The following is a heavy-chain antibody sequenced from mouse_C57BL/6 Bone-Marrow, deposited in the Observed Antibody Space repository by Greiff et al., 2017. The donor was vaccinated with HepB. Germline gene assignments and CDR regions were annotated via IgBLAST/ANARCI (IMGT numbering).Heavy chain of an antibody. V-gene: IGHV3-6*01. Sequence: EVQLQQSGPGLVKPSQSLSLTCSVTGYSITSGYYWNWIRQFPGNKLEWMGYISYDGSNNYNPSLKNRISITRDTSKNQFFLKLNSVTTEDTATYYCARARTGRYFDYWGQGTTLTVSS. CDR1: GYSITSGYY. CDR3: ARARTGRYFDY. D-gene: IGHD4-1*01. CDR2: ISYDGSN. J-gene: IGHJ2*01.